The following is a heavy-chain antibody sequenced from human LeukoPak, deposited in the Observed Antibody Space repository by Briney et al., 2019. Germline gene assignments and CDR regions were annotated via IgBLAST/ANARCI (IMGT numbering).Heavy chain of an antibody. CDR3: AREGYYYDSRVDY. CDR2: ISSSSTI. D-gene: IGHD3-22*01. Sequence: GGSLRLSCAASGFTFSSYSMNWVRQAPGKGLEWVSYISSSSTIYYADSVKGRFTISRDNAKNSLYLQMNSLRAEDTAVYYCAREGYYYDSRVDYWGQGTLVTVSS. CDR1: GFTFSSYS. V-gene: IGHV3-48*04. J-gene: IGHJ4*02.